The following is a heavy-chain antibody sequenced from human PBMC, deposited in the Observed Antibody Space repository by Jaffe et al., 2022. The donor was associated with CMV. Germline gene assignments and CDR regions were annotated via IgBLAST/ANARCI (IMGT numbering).Heavy chain of an antibody. CDR3: AKEQRGIDY. V-gene: IGHV3-23*01. Sequence: EVQLLESGGGLVQPGGSLRLSCAASGFTFSSYAMSWVRQAPGKGLEWVSVIHGNGGTTYYTDSVKGRFTISRDNSKNTLYLRLNSLTAEDTAVYYCAKEQRGIDYWGQGTLVTVSS. CDR1: GFTFSSYA. J-gene: IGHJ4*02. CDR2: IHGNGGTT.